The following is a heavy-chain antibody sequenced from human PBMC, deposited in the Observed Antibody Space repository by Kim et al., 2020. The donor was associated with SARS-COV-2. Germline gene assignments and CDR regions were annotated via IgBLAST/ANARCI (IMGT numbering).Heavy chain of an antibody. V-gene: IGHV1-8*01. D-gene: IGHD3-9*01. CDR3: ARGGRYFDQANV. Sequence: ASVKVSCKASGYTFTSYDINWVRQATGQGLEWMGWMNPNSGNTGYAQKFQGRVTMTRNTSISTAYMELSSLRSEDTAVYYCARGGRYFDQANVWGQGTTVTVSS. J-gene: IGHJ6*02. CDR2: MNPNSGNT. CDR1: GYTFTSYD.